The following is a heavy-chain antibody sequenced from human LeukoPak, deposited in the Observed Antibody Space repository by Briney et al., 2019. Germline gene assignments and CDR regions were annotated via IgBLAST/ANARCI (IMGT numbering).Heavy chain of an antibody. CDR1: GFTFSDYS. Sequence: PGGSLRLSCAASGFTFSDYSINWVRQAPGKGLEWVSYISSSSGTMYSADSVKGRFTISRDNAKNSLYLQMHSLRADDTAVYHCARGRTIIDYFYMDVWGKGTSVTISS. D-gene: IGHD1-14*01. J-gene: IGHJ6*03. CDR3: ARGRTIIDYFYMDV. V-gene: IGHV3-48*01. CDR2: ISSSSGTM.